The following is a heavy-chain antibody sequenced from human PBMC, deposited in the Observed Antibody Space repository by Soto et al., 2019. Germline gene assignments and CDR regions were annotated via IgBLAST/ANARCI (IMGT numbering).Heavy chain of an antibody. V-gene: IGHV3-74*01. CDR2: INSDGSST. J-gene: IGHJ4*02. D-gene: IGHD2-15*01. CDR3: AREIVVLVAAYFEY. CDR1: GFTFCGFW. Sequence: PGGSLRLSCAAWGFTFCGFWMLSVRQAPGKGLVWVSRINSDGSSTSYADSVKGRFTISRHNAKNTLYLQTNSLRAEDTAVYYCAREIVVLVAAYFEYGVQGALVTVSS.